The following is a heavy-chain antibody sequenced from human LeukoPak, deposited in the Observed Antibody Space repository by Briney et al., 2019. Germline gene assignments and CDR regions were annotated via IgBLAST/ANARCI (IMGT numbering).Heavy chain of an antibody. D-gene: IGHD3-3*01. V-gene: IGHV1-18*01. CDR1: GYTFTSYG. CDR2: ISAYNGNT. Sequence: ASVKVSCKASGYTFTSYGISWVRQAPGQGLEWMVWISAYNGNTNYAQKLQGRVTMTTDTSTSTAYMELRSLRSDDTAVYYCARDPATRSFYDFWSGYTLNWFDPWGQGTLITVSS. J-gene: IGHJ5*02. CDR3: ARDPATRSFYDFWSGYTLNWFDP.